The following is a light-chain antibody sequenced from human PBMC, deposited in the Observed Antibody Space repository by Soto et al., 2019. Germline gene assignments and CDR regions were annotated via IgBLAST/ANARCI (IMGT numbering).Light chain of an antibody. CDR1: SSNIGSNS. J-gene: IGLJ3*02. V-gene: IGLV1-44*01. CDR2: SNN. CDR3: AAWDDSLNGPV. Sequence: QSVLTQPPSASGTPGQRVTISCSGSSSNIGSNSVNWYQQLPGPAPKLLIYSNNQRPSGVPVRFSGSKSGTSASLAISGLQSDDDADYYCAAWDDSLNGPVFGGGTKLTVL.